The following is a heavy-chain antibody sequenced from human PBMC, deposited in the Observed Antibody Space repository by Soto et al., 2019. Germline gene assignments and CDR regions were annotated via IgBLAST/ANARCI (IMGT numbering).Heavy chain of an antibody. CDR2: ISAYNGNK. V-gene: IGHV1-18*04. D-gene: IGHD2-8*01. Sequence: ASVKVSWKACGYIFTSYGISWLLRSPVQGPDWMGWISAYNGNKIYAQKVQDRVTITTDTSTNTAYMELRSLTSDDTAVYYCARTYEPGYCTNGLCPDFTSWGQGTLVTVSS. CDR1: GYIFTSYG. J-gene: IGHJ5*02. CDR3: ARTYEPGYCTNGLCPDFTS.